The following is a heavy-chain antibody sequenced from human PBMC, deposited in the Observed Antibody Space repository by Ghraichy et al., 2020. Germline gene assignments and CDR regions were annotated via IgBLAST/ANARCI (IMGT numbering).Heavy chain of an antibody. Sequence: SETLSLTCTVSGDSMGTYYWSWIRQPPGKGLEWIGYVYRSGSTNSNPSLKSRVTISVDTSKNQFSLKLRSVTAADTAVYDCARHQYYYDSGFEYWGQGTLVTVSS. CDR2: VYRSGST. CDR1: GDSMGTYY. J-gene: IGHJ4*02. D-gene: IGHD3-22*01. CDR3: ARHQYYYDSGFEY. V-gene: IGHV4-4*09.